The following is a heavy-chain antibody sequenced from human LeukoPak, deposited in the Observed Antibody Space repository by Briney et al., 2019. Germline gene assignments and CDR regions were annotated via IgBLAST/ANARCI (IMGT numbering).Heavy chain of an antibody. CDR1: GFTFGSYG. Sequence: GGSLRLSCAASGFTFGSYGMHWVRQAPGKGLEWVAFIRYDGSNKYYADSVKGRFTISRDNSKNTLYLQMNSLRAEDTAVYYCAKDREAVAGSYYYYMDVWGEGTTVTVSS. D-gene: IGHD6-19*01. CDR2: IRYDGSNK. CDR3: AKDREAVAGSYYYYMDV. V-gene: IGHV3-30*02. J-gene: IGHJ6*03.